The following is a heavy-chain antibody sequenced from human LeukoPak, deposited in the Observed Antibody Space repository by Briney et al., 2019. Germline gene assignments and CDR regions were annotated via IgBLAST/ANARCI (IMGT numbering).Heavy chain of an antibody. V-gene: IGHV3-7*01. CDR1: GFTFSSYW. J-gene: IGHJ3*02. CDR2: IKQDGSEK. D-gene: IGHD3-10*01. CDR3: ARDVGYYGSGSYYNAFDI. Sequence: GSLRLSCAASGFTFSSYWMNWVRQAPGKGLEWVANIKQDGSEKYYVDSVQGRFTISRDNAKSSLYLQMNSLRGEDTAVYYCARDVGYYGSGSYYNAFDIWGQGTMVTVSS.